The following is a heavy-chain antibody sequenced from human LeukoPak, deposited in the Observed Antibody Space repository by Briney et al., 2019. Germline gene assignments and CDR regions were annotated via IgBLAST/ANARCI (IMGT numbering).Heavy chain of an antibody. CDR3: AREGLAARRGGFDI. V-gene: IGHV4-4*07. J-gene: IGHJ3*02. Sequence: PSETLSLTCTVSGGSISSYYWSWIRQPAGKGLEWIGRIYTSGSTNYNPSLKSRVTMSVDTSKNQFSLKLNSVTATDTAVYYCAREGLAARRGGFDIWGQGTVVTVSS. D-gene: IGHD6-6*01. CDR1: GGSISSYY. CDR2: IYTSGST.